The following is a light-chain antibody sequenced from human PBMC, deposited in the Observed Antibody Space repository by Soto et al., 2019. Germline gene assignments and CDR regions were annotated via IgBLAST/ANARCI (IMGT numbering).Light chain of an antibody. J-gene: IGKJ1*01. CDR1: QSVSSN. CDR2: GAS. CDR3: QQYNNWPLWT. Sequence: EIVMTQSPATLSVSPGERATLSCRASQSVSSNLAWYQQKPGQAPRLLIYGASTRATGIPARFSGSGSGTEFTLTIRSLRSEDFAVYYCQQYNNWPLWTFGQGNKVEIK. V-gene: IGKV3-15*01.